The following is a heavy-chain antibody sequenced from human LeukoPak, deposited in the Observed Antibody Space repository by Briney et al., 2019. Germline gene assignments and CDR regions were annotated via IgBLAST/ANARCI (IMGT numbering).Heavy chain of an antibody. CDR2: SGSGGST. J-gene: IGHJ5*02. D-gene: IGHD6-13*01. V-gene: IGHV3-23*01. CDR1: GFTFNSYA. CDR3: AKGRIAAAFDP. Sequence: GGSLRLSCAASGFTFNSYAMSWVRQAPGKGLEWVSASGSGGSTYYADSVKGRFTISRDNSKNTLYLQMNSLRAEDTAVYYCAKGRIAAAFDPWGQGTLVTVSS.